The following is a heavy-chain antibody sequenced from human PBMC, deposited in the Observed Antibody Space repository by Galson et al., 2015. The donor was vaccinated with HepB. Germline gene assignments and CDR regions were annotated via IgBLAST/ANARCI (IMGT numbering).Heavy chain of an antibody. Sequence: SLRLSCAASGFTFSSYGMHWVRQAPGKGLEWVAVISYDGSNKYYADSVKGRFTISRDNSKNTLYLQMNSLRAEDTAVYYCAKARKWLVPSYDYWGQGTLVTVSS. D-gene: IGHD6-19*01. V-gene: IGHV3-30*18. J-gene: IGHJ4*02. CDR3: AKARKWLVPSYDY. CDR2: ISYDGSNK. CDR1: GFTFSSYG.